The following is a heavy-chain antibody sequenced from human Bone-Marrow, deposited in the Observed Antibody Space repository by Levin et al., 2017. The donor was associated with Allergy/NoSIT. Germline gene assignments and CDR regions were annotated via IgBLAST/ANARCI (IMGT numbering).Heavy chain of an antibody. CDR3: AREGPNYLFYYFDY. CDR1: GFTFSSYA. D-gene: IGHD2-21*01. CDR2: ISYDGSNK. V-gene: IGHV3-30-3*01. J-gene: IGHJ4*02. Sequence: GGSLRLSCAASGFTFSSYAMHWVRQAPGKGLEWVAVISYDGSNKYYADSVKGRFTISRDNSKNTLYLQMNSLRAEDTAVYYCAREGPNYLFYYFDYWGQGTLVTVSS.